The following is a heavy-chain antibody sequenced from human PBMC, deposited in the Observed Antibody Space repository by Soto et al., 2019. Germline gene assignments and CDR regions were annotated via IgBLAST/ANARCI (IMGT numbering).Heavy chain of an antibody. CDR1: GGSISSGGYS. CDR3: AADSSGYWRPDY. Sequence: QLPLQESGSGLVKPSQTLSLTCADSGGSISSGGYSWSWIRQPPGKGLEWIGYIYHSGSTYYNPSLKSRVTISVDRSKNHFSLKLSSVTAADTAVYYCAADSSGYWRPDYWGQGTLVTVSS. D-gene: IGHD3-22*01. J-gene: IGHJ4*02. V-gene: IGHV4-30-2*01. CDR2: IYHSGST.